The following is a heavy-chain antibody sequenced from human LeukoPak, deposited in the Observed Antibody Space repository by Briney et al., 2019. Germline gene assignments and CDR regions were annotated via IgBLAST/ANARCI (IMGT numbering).Heavy chain of an antibody. V-gene: IGHV4-59*01. J-gene: IGHJ1*01. Sequence: SETLSLTCTVSGGSISSYYWSWIRQPPGKGLEWIGYIYYSGSTNYNPSLKSRVTISEDTSKNQFSLKLTSVTAADTAVYYCARGGAARLHFQNWGQGTLVTVSS. CDR1: GGSISSYY. CDR2: IYYSGST. D-gene: IGHD6-6*01. CDR3: ARGGAARLHFQN.